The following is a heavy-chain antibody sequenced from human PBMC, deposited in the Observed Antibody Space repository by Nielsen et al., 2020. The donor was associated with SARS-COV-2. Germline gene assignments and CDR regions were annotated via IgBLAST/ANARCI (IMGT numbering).Heavy chain of an antibody. D-gene: IGHD1/OR15-1a*01. V-gene: IGHV4-59*13. CDR1: GGSISSYY. CDR2: IYYSGST. Sequence: SETLSLTCTVSGGSISSYYWSWIRQPPGKGLEWIGYIYYSGSTNYNPSLKSRVTISVDTSKNQFSLKLSSVTAADTAVYYCARSNNPYCYYYGMDVWGQGTTVTVSS. CDR3: ARSNNPYCYYYGMDV. J-gene: IGHJ6*02.